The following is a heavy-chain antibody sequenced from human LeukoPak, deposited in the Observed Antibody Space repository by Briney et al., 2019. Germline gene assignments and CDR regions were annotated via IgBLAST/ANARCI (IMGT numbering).Heavy chain of an antibody. CDR3: ARWKMEGKVVDVFDI. CDR2: IWNDGGKE. V-gene: IGHV3-33*01. Sequence: PGRSLRLSCAVSGYTFSRHGMHWVRQAPGKGLEWVAVIWNDGGKEYYADSVKGRFTISRDNSKNTVYLQMNSLRVEDTAVYYCARWKMEGKVVDVFDIWGQGTRVTVSS. D-gene: IGHD3-22*01. CDR1: GYTFSRHG. J-gene: IGHJ3*02.